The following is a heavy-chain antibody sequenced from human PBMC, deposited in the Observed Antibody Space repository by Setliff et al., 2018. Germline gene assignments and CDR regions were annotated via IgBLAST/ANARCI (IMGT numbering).Heavy chain of an antibody. D-gene: IGHD2-15*01. CDR3: ARDRVVVLAGRRGFYFDY. CDR1: GGSISSHY. J-gene: IGHJ4*02. V-gene: IGHV4-4*07. CDR2: LYTSGDT. Sequence: LSLTCTVSGGSISSHYWTWIRQPAGKGLEWIGRLYTSGDTNYNPSLKSRVSMSLDTSKNQFSLKLSPVTAADTAVYYCARDRVVVLAGRRGFYFDYWGQGTLVTVSS.